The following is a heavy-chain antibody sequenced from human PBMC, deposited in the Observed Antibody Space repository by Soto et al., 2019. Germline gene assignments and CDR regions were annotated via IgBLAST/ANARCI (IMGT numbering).Heavy chain of an antibody. CDR3: ARHRYCSGATCYHLDNWFDP. CDR1: GDSISSGGYY. CDR2: IYYSGTT. Sequence: SETLSLTCTVSGDSISSGGYYWSWIRQHSGKGLEWIASIYYSGTTYYKPSLKSRVTMSVDTSKNQFSLKLSSVTAADTAVYYCARHRYCSGATCYHLDNWFDPWGQGTLVTVSS. J-gene: IGHJ5*02. V-gene: IGHV4-39*01. D-gene: IGHD2-15*01.